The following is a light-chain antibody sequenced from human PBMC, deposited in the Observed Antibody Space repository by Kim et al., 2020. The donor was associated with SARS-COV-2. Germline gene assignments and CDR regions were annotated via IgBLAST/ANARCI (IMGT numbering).Light chain of an antibody. V-gene: IGKV1-9*01. CDR2: AAS. J-gene: IGKJ2*01. Sequence: IQLTQSPSSLSASVGDRVTITCRASQGISSYLAWYQQKPGKVPKLLIYAASTLQSGVPSRFSGSGSGTDFTLTISSLQPEDFATYYCQQLNSYPLYTFGQGTKLEI. CDR3: QQLNSYPLYT. CDR1: QGISSY.